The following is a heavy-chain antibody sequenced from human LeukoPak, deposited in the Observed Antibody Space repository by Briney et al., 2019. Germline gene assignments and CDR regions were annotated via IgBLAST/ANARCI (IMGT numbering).Heavy chain of an antibody. CDR3: ARDCVTYYYDSSGCSPHNWFDP. CDR2: IYYSGST. CDR1: GGSVSSGGYY. V-gene: IGHV4-61*08. D-gene: IGHD3-22*01. Sequence: SETLSLTCTVSGGSVSSGGYYWSWIRQPPGKGPEWIGYIYYSGSTNYNPSLKSRVTISVDTSKNQFSLKLSSVTAADTAVYYCARDCVTYYYDSSGCSPHNWFDPWGQGTLVTVSS. J-gene: IGHJ5*02.